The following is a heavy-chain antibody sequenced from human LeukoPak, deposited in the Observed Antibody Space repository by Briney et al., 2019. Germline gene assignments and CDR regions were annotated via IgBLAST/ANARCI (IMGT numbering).Heavy chain of an antibody. Sequence: GGSLRLSCAASGFTFSSYEVNWVRQAPGKGLEWVSYISSSGRTLYYADSVKGRFTISRDNSKNTLYLQMNSLRAEDTAVYYCARGRAVDYWGQGTLVTVSS. CDR2: ISSSGRTL. CDR1: GFTFSSYE. J-gene: IGHJ4*02. D-gene: IGHD6-19*01. V-gene: IGHV3-48*03. CDR3: ARGRAVDY.